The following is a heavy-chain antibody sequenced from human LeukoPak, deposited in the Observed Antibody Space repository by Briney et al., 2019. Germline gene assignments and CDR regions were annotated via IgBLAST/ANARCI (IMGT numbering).Heavy chain of an antibody. CDR1: GFTFSSYA. J-gene: IGHJ4*02. CDR3: AKTYYDFWSGYYKHKRNYFDY. Sequence: QAGGSLRLSCAASGFTFSSYAMSWVRQAPGKGLEWVSAISGSGGSTYYADSVKGRFTISRDNSKNTLYLQMNSLRAEDTAVYYCAKTYYDFWSGYYKHKRNYFDYWGQGTLVTVSS. V-gene: IGHV3-23*01. CDR2: ISGSGGST. D-gene: IGHD3-3*01.